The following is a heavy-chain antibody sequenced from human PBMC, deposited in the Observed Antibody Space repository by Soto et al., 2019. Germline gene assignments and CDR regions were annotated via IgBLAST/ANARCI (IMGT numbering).Heavy chain of an antibody. CDR1: GYTFTGHY. Sequence: ASVKVSCKASGYTFTGHYIHWVRQAPEQGPEWMGEIGPDSGATRYAQKFQGRVTMTRDMSITTVYMELNNLSPDDTAVYYCGRGRSGQIVVFYWGQGTPVTVSS. J-gene: IGHJ4*02. V-gene: IGHV1-2*02. CDR2: IGPDSGAT. D-gene: IGHD5-12*01. CDR3: GRGRSGQIVVFY.